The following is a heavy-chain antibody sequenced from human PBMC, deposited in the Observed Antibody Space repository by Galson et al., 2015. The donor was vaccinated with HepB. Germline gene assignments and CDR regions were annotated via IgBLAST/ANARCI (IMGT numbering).Heavy chain of an antibody. D-gene: IGHD5-18*01. CDR1: GYRFTTNW. J-gene: IGHJ4*02. Sequence: QSGAEVKKPGESLKISCKTSGYRFTTNWIAWVRQMPGKGLEWMGLIYPGASDIRYSPSFQGQVTISADKSITTAYRQWNSLKASDTAMYYCARGGLYSFFYWGQGTQVTVSS. V-gene: IGHV5-51*01. CDR2: IYPGASDI. CDR3: ARGGLYSFFY.